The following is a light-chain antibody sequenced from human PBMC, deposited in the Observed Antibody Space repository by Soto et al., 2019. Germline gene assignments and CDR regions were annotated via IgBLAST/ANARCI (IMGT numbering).Light chain of an antibody. Sequence: EIVLTQSPGTLSLSPGERATLSCTASQSISGSYLAWYQQKPGQAPRLLIYGASSRATGIPDRFSGSGSETDFTLTISRLEPEDFAVYYCQQYGSSPSTFGGGTKVDIK. CDR3: QQYGSSPST. V-gene: IGKV3-20*01. CDR2: GAS. J-gene: IGKJ4*01. CDR1: QSISGSY.